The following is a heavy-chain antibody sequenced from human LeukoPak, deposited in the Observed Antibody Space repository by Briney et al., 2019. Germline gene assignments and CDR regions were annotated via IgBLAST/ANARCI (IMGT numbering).Heavy chain of an antibody. J-gene: IGHJ4*02. CDR3: ASSKGLYYYGSGSYYIFDY. Sequence: SETLSLTCIVSGGSISSNYWSWIRQPPGKGLEWIGYIYYSGSTNYNPSLKSRVTISVDTSKNQFSLKLSSVTAADTAVYYCASSKGLYYYGSGSYYIFDYWGQGTLVTVSS. D-gene: IGHD3-10*01. V-gene: IGHV4-59*01. CDR1: GGSISSNY. CDR2: IYYSGST.